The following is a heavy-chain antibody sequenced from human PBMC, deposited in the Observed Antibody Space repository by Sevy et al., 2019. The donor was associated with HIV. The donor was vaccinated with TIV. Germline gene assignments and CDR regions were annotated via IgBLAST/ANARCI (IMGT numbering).Heavy chain of an antibody. CDR2: LKSDVYGGTV. J-gene: IGHJ4*02. Sequence: GGSLRLSCTSSGFTFGDYCMSWVRQAPGKGLEWVAFLKSDVYGGTVDHAASVRGRFVISRDDSKTIAYLQMNDLKTEDTGVYYCTRWKAAQSIFDYWGQGALVTISS. CDR3: TRWKAAQSIFDY. V-gene: IGHV3-49*04. CDR1: GFTFGDYC. D-gene: IGHD6-13*01.